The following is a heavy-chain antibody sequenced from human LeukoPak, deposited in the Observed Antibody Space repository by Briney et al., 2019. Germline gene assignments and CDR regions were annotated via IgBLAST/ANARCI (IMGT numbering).Heavy chain of an antibody. Sequence: PGGSLRLSCAASGVTFSTYAMHWVRQAPGKGLEWVAVIWYDGNNKYYADSVKGRFTISRDNSKNTLYLQMNSLRVEDTAVYYCARGSSSVTLPGDWGQGTLVTVSS. D-gene: IGHD2-2*01. CDR2: IWYDGNNK. CDR3: ARGSSSVTLPGD. V-gene: IGHV3-33*01. J-gene: IGHJ4*02. CDR1: GVTFSTYA.